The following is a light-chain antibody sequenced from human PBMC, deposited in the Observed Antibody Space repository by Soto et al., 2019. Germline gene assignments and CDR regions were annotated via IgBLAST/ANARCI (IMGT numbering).Light chain of an antibody. CDR1: QSISRW. CDR2: DAT. V-gene: IGKV1-5*01. J-gene: IGKJ1*01. Sequence: EIHMTQSPSTLSISVEARVIINCXASQSISRWLAWYQQKPGKAPKLLIHDATSLESGVPSRFSGSGSGTEFTLTINSLQPGDFATYYCQQYHIYSGTFGQGTKVDIK. CDR3: QQYHIYSGT.